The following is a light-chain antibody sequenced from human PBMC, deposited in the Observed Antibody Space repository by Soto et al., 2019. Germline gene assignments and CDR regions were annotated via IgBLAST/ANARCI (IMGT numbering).Light chain of an antibody. CDR2: GAS. Sequence: EIVLTQSPGTLSLSPGERATLSCRASQSVSSSYLAWYQQKPGQAPRLLIYGASSRATDIPDRFSGSGSETDFTLTISRLEPEDFAVYYCQQYGSSSWTFGQGTKVEIK. CDR1: QSVSSSY. CDR3: QQYGSSSWT. J-gene: IGKJ1*01. V-gene: IGKV3-20*01.